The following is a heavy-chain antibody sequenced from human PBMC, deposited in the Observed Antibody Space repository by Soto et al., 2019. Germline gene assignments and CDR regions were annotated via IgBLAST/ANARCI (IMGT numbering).Heavy chain of an antibody. J-gene: IGHJ6*02. D-gene: IGHD3-9*01. Sequence: ASVKVSCKASGGTFSSYAISWVRQAPGQGLEWMGGIIPIFGTANFAQKFQGRVTITADESTSTAYMELSSLRSEDTAVYYCARVQAVNYDILTGYLDVWGQGTTVTVSS. CDR2: IIPIFGTA. CDR1: GGTFSSYA. V-gene: IGHV1-69*13. CDR3: ARVQAVNYDILTGYLDV.